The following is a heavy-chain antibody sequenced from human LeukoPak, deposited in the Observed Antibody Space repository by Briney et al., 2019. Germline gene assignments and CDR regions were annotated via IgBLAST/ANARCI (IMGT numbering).Heavy chain of an antibody. CDR2: IYHSGST. D-gene: IGHD5-12*01. J-gene: IGHJ3*02. CDR3: ARVPQIVATIRDAFDI. CDR1: GGSISSSNW. V-gene: IGHV4-4*02. Sequence: SGTLSLTCAVSGGSISSSNWWSWVRQPPGKGLEWIGEIYHSGSTNYNPSLKSRVTISVDKSKNQFSLKLSSVTAADTAVYYCARVPQIVATIRDAFDIWGQGTMVTVSS.